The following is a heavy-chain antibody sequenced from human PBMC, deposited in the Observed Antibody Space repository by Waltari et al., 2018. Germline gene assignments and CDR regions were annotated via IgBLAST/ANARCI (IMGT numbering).Heavy chain of an antibody. Sequence: QVQLQESGPGLVKPSETLSLTCAVSGDSITSASYWGWIRQPPGKGLEWIGYVYHFGSSSYNPSLTIRVTMSVDTSKRQFSLNLSSVTAADTAVYYCARHESAHYGGFDSWGRGTLVTVSA. D-gene: IGHD4-17*01. J-gene: IGHJ4*02. V-gene: IGHV4-38-2*01. CDR1: GDSITSASY. CDR3: ARHESAHYGGFDS. CDR2: VYHFGSS.